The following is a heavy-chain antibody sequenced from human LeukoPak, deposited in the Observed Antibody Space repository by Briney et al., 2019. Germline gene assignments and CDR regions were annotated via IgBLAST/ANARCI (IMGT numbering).Heavy chain of an antibody. Sequence: SVKVSCKASGGTFSSYAISWVRQAPGQGLEWMGEIIPIFGTTNYAQKFQDRVTITADKSTSTAYMELSSLRSEDTAVYYCARAVQVTTGGLFDYWGQGTLVTVSS. CDR1: GGTFSSYA. J-gene: IGHJ4*02. CDR3: ARAVQVTTGGLFDY. D-gene: IGHD4-17*01. V-gene: IGHV1-69*06. CDR2: IIPIFGTT.